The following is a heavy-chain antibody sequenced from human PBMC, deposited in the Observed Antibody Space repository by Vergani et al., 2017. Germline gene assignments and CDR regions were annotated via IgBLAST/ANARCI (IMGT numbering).Heavy chain of an antibody. V-gene: IGHV1-2*02. CDR3: AREAAAGTNDAFDI. Sequence: QVQLVQSGAEVKKPGASVKVSCKASGYTFTGYYMHWVRQAPGQGLEWMGWINPNSGGTNYAQKFQGRVTMTRDTSISTAYMELSRLKASDTAMYYCAREAAAGTNDAFDIWGQGTMVTVSS. D-gene: IGHD6-13*01. J-gene: IGHJ3*02. CDR1: GYTFTGYY. CDR2: INPNSGGT.